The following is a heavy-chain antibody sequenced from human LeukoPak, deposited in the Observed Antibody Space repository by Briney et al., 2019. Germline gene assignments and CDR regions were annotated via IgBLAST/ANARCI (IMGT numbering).Heavy chain of an antibody. CDR1: GGSISSSDYY. J-gene: IGHJ4*02. CDR3: ATVRNHIFDF. CDR2: IYYSGST. D-gene: IGHD1-14*01. V-gene: IGHV4-31*03. Sequence: SQTLSLTCTVSGGSISSSDYYWSWIRQHPGKGLEWIGFIYYSGSTYYNPSLKSRVTISVDTSKNQFSLRVSSVTAADTAVYYCATVRNHIFDFWGQGTLVTVSS.